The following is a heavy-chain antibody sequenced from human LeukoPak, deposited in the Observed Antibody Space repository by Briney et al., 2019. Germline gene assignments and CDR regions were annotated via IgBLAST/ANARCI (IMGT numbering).Heavy chain of an antibody. CDR3: AREVSRGRSGYQIDY. CDR1: GGSISTYF. Sequence: SETLSLTCTVSGGSISTYFWTWIRQPPGKGLEWIGYIDYSAYTKYNPSLRSRVTISVDTSKNQFSLSLSSLTAADTAVYYCAREVSRGRSGYQIDYWGPGTLVTVSS. D-gene: IGHD3-22*01. V-gene: IGHV4-59*01. J-gene: IGHJ4*02. CDR2: IDYSAYT.